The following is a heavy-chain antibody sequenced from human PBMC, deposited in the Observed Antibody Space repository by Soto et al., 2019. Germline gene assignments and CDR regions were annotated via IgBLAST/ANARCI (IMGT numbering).Heavy chain of an antibody. D-gene: IGHD6-19*01. V-gene: IGHV3-21*01. CDR1: GFTFSSYS. Sequence: PGGSLRLSCAASGFTFSSYSMNWVRQAPGKGLEWVSSTSSSSSYIYYADSVKGRFTISRDNAKNSLYLQMNSLRAEDTAVYYCAREPIPGAVAGPGYYYYGMDVWGQGTTVTVS. CDR3: AREPIPGAVAGPGYYYYGMDV. CDR2: TSSSSSYI. J-gene: IGHJ6*02.